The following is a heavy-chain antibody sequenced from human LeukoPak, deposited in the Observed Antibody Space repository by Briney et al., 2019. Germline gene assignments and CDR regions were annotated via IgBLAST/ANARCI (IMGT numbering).Heavy chain of an antibody. V-gene: IGHV3-48*02. Sequence: PGGSLRLSCAASGFTFSSYSMSWVRQAPGKGLEWVSYISSSSSAIYYADPVKGRFTISRDNAKNSLYLQMNSLRDEDTAVYYCARASYCSGGSCYSGYWGQGTLVTVPS. D-gene: IGHD2-15*01. CDR2: ISSSSSAI. CDR3: ARASYCSGGSCYSGY. J-gene: IGHJ4*02. CDR1: GFTFSSYS.